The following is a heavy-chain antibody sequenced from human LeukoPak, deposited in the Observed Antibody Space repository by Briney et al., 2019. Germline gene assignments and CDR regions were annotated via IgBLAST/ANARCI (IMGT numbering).Heavy chain of an antibody. V-gene: IGHV3-9*01. Sequence: PGRSLRLSCAASGFTFDDYAMHWVRQAPGKGLEWVSGISWNSGSIGYADSVKGRFTISRDNAKNSLYLQMNSLRAEDTAVYYCAKVDQWLVLPRFDYWGQGTLVTVSS. CDR2: ISWNSGSI. D-gene: IGHD6-19*01. J-gene: IGHJ4*02. CDR1: GFTFDDYA. CDR3: AKVDQWLVLPRFDY.